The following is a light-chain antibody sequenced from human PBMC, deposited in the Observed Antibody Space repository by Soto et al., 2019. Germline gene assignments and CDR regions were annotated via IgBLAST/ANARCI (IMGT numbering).Light chain of an antibody. CDR3: SSYTSSSTLV. Sequence: QSALTQPPSVSGSPGQSVTISCTGTSSDVGSYNRVSWYQQPPGTAPKLMIHEVSNRPSGVPDRFSGSKPGNTASLTISGLQAEDEADYYCSSYTSSSTLVFGGGTKVTVL. V-gene: IGLV2-18*02. CDR1: SSDVGSYNR. J-gene: IGLJ2*01. CDR2: EVS.